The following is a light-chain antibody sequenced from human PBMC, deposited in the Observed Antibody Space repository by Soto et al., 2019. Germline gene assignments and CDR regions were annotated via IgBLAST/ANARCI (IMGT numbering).Light chain of an antibody. CDR1: SSNIGNNY. CDR2: ENN. V-gene: IGLV1-51*02. Sequence: QSVLTKPPSVYAAPGQKVTISCSGSSSNIGNNYVSWYQQLPGTAPKLLIYENNKRPSGIPDRFSGSKSGTSATLGITGLQTGDEADYYCGTWDSSLSVNYVFGTGTKVTVL. CDR3: GTWDSSLSVNYV. J-gene: IGLJ1*01.